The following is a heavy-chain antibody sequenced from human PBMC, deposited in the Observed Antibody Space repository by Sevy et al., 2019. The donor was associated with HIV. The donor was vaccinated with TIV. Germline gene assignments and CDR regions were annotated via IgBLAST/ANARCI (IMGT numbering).Heavy chain of an antibody. Sequence: SETLSLTCGVYGGSFSGYYWSWIRQPPGKGLEWIGEINHSGSTNYNPSLKSRVTRSVDTSKNQFSLKLSSVTAADTAVYYCARGNIAAAGMGGYFDYWGQGTLVTVSS. J-gene: IGHJ4*02. D-gene: IGHD6-13*01. CDR1: GGSFSGYY. V-gene: IGHV4-34*01. CDR3: ARGNIAAAGMGGYFDY. CDR2: INHSGST.